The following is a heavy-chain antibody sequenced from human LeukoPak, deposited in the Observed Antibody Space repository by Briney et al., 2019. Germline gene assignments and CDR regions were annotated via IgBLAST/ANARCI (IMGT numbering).Heavy chain of an antibody. CDR1: GFTFSSYG. CDR2: ISYDGSNK. V-gene: IGHV3-30*03. CDR3: ARANYDSSGYYFDS. Sequence: GRSLRLSCAASGFTFSSYGMHWVRQAPGKGLEWVAVISYDGSNKYYADSVKGRFTISRDNSKNTLYLQMSSLRAEDTAVYYCARANYDSSGYYFDSWGQGTLVTVSS. J-gene: IGHJ4*02. D-gene: IGHD3-22*01.